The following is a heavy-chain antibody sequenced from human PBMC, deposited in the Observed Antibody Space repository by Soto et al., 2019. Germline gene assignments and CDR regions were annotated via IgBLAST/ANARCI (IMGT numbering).Heavy chain of an antibody. V-gene: IGHV4-38-2*01. CDR1: NFSISSGYY. CDR2: IYRSGTT. J-gene: IGHJ4*02. CDR3: ARTHSGSYYSVFNY. D-gene: IGHD1-26*01. Sequence: PSETLSLTCVVSNFSISSGYYWGWIRQSPEKGLEWIASIYRSGTTSYNPSLKSRVTISVGPSKNQFSLMLTAVTAADTAVYYCARTHSGSYYSVFNYWGRGSLVTVSS.